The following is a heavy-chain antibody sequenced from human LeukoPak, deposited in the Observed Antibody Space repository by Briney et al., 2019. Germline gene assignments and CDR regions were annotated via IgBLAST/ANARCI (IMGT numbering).Heavy chain of an antibody. CDR2: ISWNSGSI. J-gene: IGHJ4*02. V-gene: IGHV3-9*03. Sequence: GRSLRLSCAASGFTFDDYAMHWVRQPPGKGLEWVSGISWNSGSIGYADSVKGRFTISGDNAKNSLYLQMNSLRAEDMALYYCTKALTDSSSSYFDNWGQGTLVTVSS. CDR1: GFTFDDYA. CDR3: TKALTDSSSSYFDN. D-gene: IGHD6-6*01.